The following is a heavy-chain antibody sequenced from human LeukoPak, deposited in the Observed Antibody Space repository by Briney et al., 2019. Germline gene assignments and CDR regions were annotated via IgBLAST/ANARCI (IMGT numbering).Heavy chain of an antibody. CDR1: GGSFSGYY. V-gene: IGHV4-34*01. CDR2: INHSGST. Sequence: SETLSLTCAVYGGSFSGYYWSWIRQPPGKGLEWIGEINHSGSTNYNPSLKSRVTISVDTSKNQFSLKLSSVTAADTAVYYCARAVLRFLEWPHKPFGFNWFGPWGQGTLVTVSS. CDR3: ARAVLRFLEWPHKPFGFNWFGP. D-gene: IGHD3-3*01. J-gene: IGHJ5*02.